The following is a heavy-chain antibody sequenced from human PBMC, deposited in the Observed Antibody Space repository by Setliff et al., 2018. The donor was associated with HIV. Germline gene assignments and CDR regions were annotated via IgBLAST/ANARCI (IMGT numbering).Heavy chain of an antibody. CDR3: ARAEQLALGDYYYMDV. CDR1: GGSIRTGAYY. J-gene: IGHJ6*03. V-gene: IGHV4-39*07. D-gene: IGHD6-6*01. CDR2: IYYDGRT. Sequence: LSLTCTVSGGSIRTGAYYWGWIRQPPGKGLEWIGSIYYDGRTFYKPSLKSRVTMSVDTSKNQFSLKLSSVTAADTAVYYCARAEQLALGDYYYMDVWGKGTTVTVSS.